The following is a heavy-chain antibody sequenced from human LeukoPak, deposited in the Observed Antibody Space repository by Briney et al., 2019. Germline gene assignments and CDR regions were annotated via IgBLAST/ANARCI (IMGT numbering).Heavy chain of an antibody. CDR2: IKEDGSEK. J-gene: IGHJ5*02. CDR1: GFTFSNYW. Sequence: PGGSLRLFCAASGFTFSNYWMSWVRQAPGKGLEWVANIKEDGSEKYYVDSVKGRFTISRDNAKNSLYLQMNTLRGEDTAVYYCVREEGPWGQGTLVTVSS. V-gene: IGHV3-7*01. CDR3: VREEGP.